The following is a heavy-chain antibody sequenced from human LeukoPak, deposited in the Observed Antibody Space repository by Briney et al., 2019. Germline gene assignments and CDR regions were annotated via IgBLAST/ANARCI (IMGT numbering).Heavy chain of an antibody. CDR1: GYSISSGYY. CDR2: IYTSGST. D-gene: IGHD4-11*01. CDR3: ARSGPSLTTVTTSSYYYMDV. Sequence: SETLSLTCTVSGYSISSGYYWSWIRQPAGKGLEWIGRIYTSGSTNYNPSLKSRVTISVDTSKNQFSLKLSSVTAADTAVYYCARSGPSLTTVTTSSYYYMDVWGKGTTVTVSS. J-gene: IGHJ6*03. V-gene: IGHV4-61*02.